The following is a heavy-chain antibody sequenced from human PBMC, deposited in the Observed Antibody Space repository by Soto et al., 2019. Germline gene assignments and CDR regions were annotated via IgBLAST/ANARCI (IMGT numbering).Heavy chain of an antibody. V-gene: IGHV4-34*01. CDR2: IDHTGRT. CDR3: ARSMNDHNHHHWGFDS. CDR1: GGSFNPYH. Sequence: PSETLSLTCAVYGGSFNPYHWSFIRQPPGKRLEWIGEIDHTGRTNYNPSVKGRVTMSVDTSKNQFSLSLRSVTAADTAVYFCARSMNDHNHHHWGFDSWGQGTLVTVSS. J-gene: IGHJ5*01. D-gene: IGHD7-27*01.